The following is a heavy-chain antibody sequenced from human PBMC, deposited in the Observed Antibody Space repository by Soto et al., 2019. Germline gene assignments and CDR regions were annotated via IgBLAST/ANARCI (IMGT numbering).Heavy chain of an antibody. D-gene: IGHD7-27*01. J-gene: IGHJ4*02. CDR3: ARAKFESTGWHQFDI. CDR2: VSHSGNT. CDR1: GGSFTGHF. V-gene: IGHV4-34*01. Sequence: XTLSLEGTVSGGSFTGHFWSCVRQPPGKGLEWIGEVSHSGNTKYYPSLRSRVTLSVDSSKNQISLALTSVTAADTAVYYCARAKFESTGWHQFDIWGQGTLGTVS.